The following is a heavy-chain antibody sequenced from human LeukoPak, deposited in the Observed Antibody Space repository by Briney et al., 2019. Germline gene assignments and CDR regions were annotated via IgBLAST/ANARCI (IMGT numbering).Heavy chain of an antibody. J-gene: IGHJ4*02. V-gene: IGHV4-38-2*01. Sequence: PSETPSLNCAVSGYSISSGYYWGWIRQPPGKGLEWIGSIYHSGSTYYNPSLKSRVTISVDTSKNQFSLKLSSVTAADTAVYYCARVQEWLATDFDYWGQGTLVTVSS. CDR2: IYHSGST. D-gene: IGHD6-19*01. CDR3: ARVQEWLATDFDY. CDR1: GYSISSGYY.